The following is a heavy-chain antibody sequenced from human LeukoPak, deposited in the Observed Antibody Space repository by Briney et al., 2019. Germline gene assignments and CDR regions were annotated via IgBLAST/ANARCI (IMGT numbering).Heavy chain of an antibody. V-gene: IGHV3-30*04. CDR2: ISYDGSNK. Sequence: GRSLRLSCAASGFTFSSYAMHWVRQAPGKGLEWVAVISYDGSNKNYADSVKGRFTISRDNSKNTLYLQMNSLRAEDTAVYYCATWDYDRNYWGQGTLVTVSS. CDR3: ATWDYDRNY. J-gene: IGHJ4*02. D-gene: IGHD3-22*01. CDR1: GFTFSSYA.